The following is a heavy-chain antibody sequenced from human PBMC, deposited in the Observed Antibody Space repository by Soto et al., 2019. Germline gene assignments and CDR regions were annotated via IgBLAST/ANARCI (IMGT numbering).Heavy chain of an antibody. D-gene: IGHD2-2*01. Sequence: SSVKVSCKASGYPFTGYYMHWVRQAPGQGLEWMGWINPNSGGTNYAQKFQGRVTMTRDTSISTAYMELSRLRSDDTAVYYCAREESQCSRNRCCDALDSWGKGRMV. V-gene: IGHV1-2*02. CDR3: AREESQCSRNRCCDALDS. CDR2: INPNSGGT. CDR1: GYPFTGYY. J-gene: IGHJ3*02.